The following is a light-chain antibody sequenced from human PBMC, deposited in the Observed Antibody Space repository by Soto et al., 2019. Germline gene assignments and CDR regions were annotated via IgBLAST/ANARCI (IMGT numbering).Light chain of an antibody. CDR2: EVT. V-gene: IGLV2-8*01. CDR3: ASYAGTRLFV. Sequence: QSVLTQPPSASGSPGQSLTISCTGTSSDVGFYNFVSWYQQRPGKAPKLVMYEVTKRPSGVPDRFSGSKSGSTASLTVSGLQADDETDYYCASYAGTRLFVLGSGTKVTVL. J-gene: IGLJ1*01. CDR1: SSDVGFYNF.